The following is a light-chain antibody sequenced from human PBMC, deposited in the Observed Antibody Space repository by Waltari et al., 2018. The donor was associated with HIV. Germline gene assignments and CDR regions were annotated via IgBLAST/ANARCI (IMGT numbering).Light chain of an antibody. V-gene: IGKV1-13*02. Sequence: AIQLTQYTSSLPASVGAKCTTTCRASQGLRNALAWYQQKPGRPPKLLIYDASTLEGGVPSRFSGSMSGTDFNLTISNLQPEDSATYYCQQFRSFPRTFGQGATLEIK. CDR1: QGLRNA. J-gene: IGKJ2*01. CDR3: QQFRSFPRT. CDR2: DAS.